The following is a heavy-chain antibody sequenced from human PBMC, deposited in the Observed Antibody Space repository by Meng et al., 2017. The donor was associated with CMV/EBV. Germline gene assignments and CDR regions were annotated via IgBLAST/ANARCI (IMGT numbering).Heavy chain of an antibody. J-gene: IGHJ4*02. CDR3: AKVGAVAGSYESPFGY. CDR1: GYTLTELS. Sequence: ASVKVSCKVSGYTLTELSMHWVRQAPGKGLEWMGGFDPEDGETIYAQKFQGRVTMTEDTSTDTAYMELSSLRSEDTAVYYCAKVGAVAGSYESPFGYWGQGTLVTVSS. CDR2: FDPEDGET. D-gene: IGHD1-26*01. V-gene: IGHV1-24*01.